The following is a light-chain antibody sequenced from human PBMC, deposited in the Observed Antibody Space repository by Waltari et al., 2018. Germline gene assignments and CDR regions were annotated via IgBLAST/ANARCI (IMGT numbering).Light chain of an antibody. CDR1: QSVSSSY. Sequence: DIVLTQSPGTLSLSPGERATLSCRASQSVSSSYLAWYQQKPGQAPRLLIYGASSRATGIPDRFSGSGSGTDFTLTISRLEPEDFAVYYCQQYGSSPRGTFGGGTKVEIK. J-gene: IGKJ4*01. CDR2: GAS. V-gene: IGKV3-20*01. CDR3: QQYGSSPRGT.